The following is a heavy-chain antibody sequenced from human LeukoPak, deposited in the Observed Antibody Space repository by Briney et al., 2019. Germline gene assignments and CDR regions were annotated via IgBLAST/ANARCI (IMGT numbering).Heavy chain of an antibody. V-gene: IGHV4-34*12. CDR1: GGSFSVYY. D-gene: IGHD5-18*01. J-gene: IGHJ4*01. CDR2: LIHSGST. CDR3: ASVGRDSDTAMVLALDY. Sequence: SGTLSLTSAVYGGSFSVYYWSWIRQPLGRGLEWIGELIHSGSTNYNPSLKSRVTISVDTSKNQLSLKLSSVTAADTAVYYCASVGRDSDTAMVLALDYWGQGTLVTVSS.